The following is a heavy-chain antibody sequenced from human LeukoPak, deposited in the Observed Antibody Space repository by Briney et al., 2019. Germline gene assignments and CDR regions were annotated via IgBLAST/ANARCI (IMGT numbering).Heavy chain of an antibody. V-gene: IGHV1-2*02. J-gene: IGHJ6*03. CDR3: ARNGYSGYDLEFRYYYYYMDV. D-gene: IGHD5-12*01. CDR1: GYTFTGYY. Sequence: GASVKVSCKASGYTFTGYYMHWVRQAPGQGLEWMGWINPNSGGTNYAQKFQGRVTMTRDTSISTAYMELSRLRSDDTAVYYCARNGYSGYDLEFRYYYYYMDVWGKGTTVTVSS. CDR2: INPNSGGT.